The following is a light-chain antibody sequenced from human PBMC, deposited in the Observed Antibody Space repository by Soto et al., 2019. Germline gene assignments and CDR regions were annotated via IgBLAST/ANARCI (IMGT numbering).Light chain of an antibody. J-gene: IGKJ2*01. CDR1: QTISSY. CDR2: AAS. CDR3: QQSSNIPYT. V-gene: IGKV1-39*01. Sequence: DIQMTQSPSSLSASVGDRVTITCRASQTISSYLNWYQQSPGKAPKLLIYAASSLQSGVPSRFRGSGSGTDFTLTISSLQPEDFATYYCQQSSNIPYTFGQGTKLEIK.